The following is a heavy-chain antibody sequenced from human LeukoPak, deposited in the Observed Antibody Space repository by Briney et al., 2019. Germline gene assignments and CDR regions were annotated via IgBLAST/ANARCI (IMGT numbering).Heavy chain of an antibody. CDR1: GFTFSSYA. V-gene: IGHV3-23*01. D-gene: IGHD6-19*01. CDR3: ANSGIAVAGTY. J-gene: IGHJ4*02. Sequence: GGSLRLSCAASGFTFSSYAMSWVRQAPGKGLEWVSAISGSGGSTYYADSVKGRFTTSRDNSKNTLYLQMNSLRAEDTAVYYCANSGIAVAGTYWGQGTLVTVSS. CDR2: ISGSGGST.